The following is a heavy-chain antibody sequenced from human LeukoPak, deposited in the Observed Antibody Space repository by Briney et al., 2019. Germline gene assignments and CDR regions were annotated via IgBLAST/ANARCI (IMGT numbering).Heavy chain of an antibody. Sequence: SETLSLTCSVSGGSISGYYWNWIRRPPGKGLEWIGYVYYTGTTSYNPSLTSRLSISVDTSKSQFFLKLSSVTAADTAVYYCASHGSSGHDVWAWGQGAMVTFSS. J-gene: IGHJ4*02. CDR3: ASHGSSGHDVWA. D-gene: IGHD5-12*01. CDR2: VYYTGTT. CDR1: GGSISGYY. V-gene: IGHV4-59*08.